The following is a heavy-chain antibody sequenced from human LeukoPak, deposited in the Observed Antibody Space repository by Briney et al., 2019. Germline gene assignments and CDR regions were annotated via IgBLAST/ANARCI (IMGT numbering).Heavy chain of an antibody. Sequence: SETLSLTCTVSGASINNNDYYWGWIRQSPGKGLEWIGTFFNRGSAYYNPSLRSRVTMSIDTSKKQFSLKLNSVTAADTAVYYCARGTIGYFDYWGQGTLVTVSS. CDR2: FFNRGSA. V-gene: IGHV4-39*07. CDR3: ARGTIGYFDY. CDR1: GASINNNDYY. D-gene: IGHD3-3*01. J-gene: IGHJ4*02.